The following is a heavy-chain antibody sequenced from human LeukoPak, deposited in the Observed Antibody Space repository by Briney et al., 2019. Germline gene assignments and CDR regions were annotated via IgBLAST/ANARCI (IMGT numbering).Heavy chain of an antibody. Sequence: ASVKVSCKASGYTFTSYGISWVRQAPGQGLGWMGWISAYNGNTNYAQKLQGRVTMTTDTSTSTAYMELRSLRSDDTAVYYCARIKKQQLVRGYYYYYYMDVWGKGTTVTVSS. CDR2: ISAYNGNT. CDR1: GYTFTSYG. V-gene: IGHV1-18*01. CDR3: ARIKKQQLVRGYYYYYYMDV. D-gene: IGHD6-13*01. J-gene: IGHJ6*03.